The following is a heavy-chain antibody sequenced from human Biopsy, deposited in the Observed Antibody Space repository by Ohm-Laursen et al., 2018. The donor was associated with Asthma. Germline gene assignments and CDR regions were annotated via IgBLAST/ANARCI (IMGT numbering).Heavy chain of an antibody. CDR1: GFTFSRYG. D-gene: IGHD3-22*01. Sequence: SLRLSCAASGFTFSRYGMHWVRQAPGKGLEWVAVISYDGSNKYYADSVKGRFTISRDNSKDTLYLQMNSLRAEDTAVYYCARDPAGYYYFDYWGQGTLVTVSS. J-gene: IGHJ4*02. CDR2: ISYDGSNK. CDR3: ARDPAGYYYFDY. V-gene: IGHV3-30*03.